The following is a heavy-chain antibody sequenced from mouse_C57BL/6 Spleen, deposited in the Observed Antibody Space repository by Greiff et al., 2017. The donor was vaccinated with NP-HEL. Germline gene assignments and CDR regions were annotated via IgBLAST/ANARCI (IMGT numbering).Heavy chain of an antibody. J-gene: IGHJ4*01. V-gene: IGHV5-17*01. CDR2: ISSGSSTI. CDR3: ARIPYYYGSSYYYAMDY. CDR1: GFTFSDYG. Sequence: EVQLVESGGGLVKPGGSLKLSCAASGFTFSDYGMHWVRQAPEKGLEWVAYISSGSSTIYYADTVKGRFTISRDNAKNTLFLQMTSLRSEDTAMYYCARIPYYYGSSYYYAMDYWGQGTSVTVSS. D-gene: IGHD1-1*01.